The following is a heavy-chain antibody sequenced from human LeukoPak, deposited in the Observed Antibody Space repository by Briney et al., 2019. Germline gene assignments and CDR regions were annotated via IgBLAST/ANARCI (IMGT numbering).Heavy chain of an antibody. CDR1: GGSFSGYY. V-gene: IGHV4-34*01. Sequence: SETLSLTCAVYGGSFSGYYWSWIRQPPGKGLEWIGEINHSGSTNYNPSLKSRVTISVDTSKNQFSLKLSSVAAADTAVYYCARSFSGSPRWVSYYYYYMDVWGKGTTVTVSS. CDR3: ARSFSGSPRWVSYYYYYMDV. CDR2: INHSGST. D-gene: IGHD1-26*01. J-gene: IGHJ6*03.